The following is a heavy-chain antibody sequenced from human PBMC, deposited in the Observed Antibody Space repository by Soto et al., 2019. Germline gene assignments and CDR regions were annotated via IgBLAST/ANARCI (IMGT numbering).Heavy chain of an antibody. J-gene: IGHJ6*02. D-gene: IGHD2-21*02. V-gene: IGHV4-59*01. CDR2: MYNTGST. Sequence: PSETLSLTCTVSGGSISSYYWSWIRQPPGKGLEWSGYMYNTGSTIYNPSLKSRVTISVDTSKNQFSLKLNSVTAADTAVYYCARDLWGYCGADCYPLDVWGQGTTVTVS. CDR3: ARDLWGYCGADCYPLDV. CDR1: GGSISSYY.